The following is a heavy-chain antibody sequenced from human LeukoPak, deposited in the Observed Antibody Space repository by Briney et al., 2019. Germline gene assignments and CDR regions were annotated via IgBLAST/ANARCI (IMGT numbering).Heavy chain of an antibody. CDR3: ARDRRVVVPAAMPDYYYYYTDV. D-gene: IGHD2-2*01. Sequence: SETLSLTCTVSGGSISSYYWSWIRQPPGKGLEWIGYIYYSGSTNYNPSLKSRVTISVDTSKNQFSLKLSSVTAADTAVYYCARDRRVVVPAAMPDYYYYYTDVWGKGTTVTVSS. CDR2: IYYSGST. V-gene: IGHV4-59*01. J-gene: IGHJ6*03. CDR1: GGSISSYY.